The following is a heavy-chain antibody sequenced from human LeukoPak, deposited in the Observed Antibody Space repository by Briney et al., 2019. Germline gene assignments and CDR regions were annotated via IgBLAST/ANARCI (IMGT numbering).Heavy chain of an antibody. J-gene: IGHJ6*03. V-gene: IGHV3-48*01. D-gene: IGHD3-16*01. CDR1: GFTFSSYS. CDR3: ARRSEFGVLYYMDV. Sequence: PGGSLRLSFAASGFTFSSYSMNWVRQAAGKGLEWVSYISGSSGTIYYADSVKGRFTISRDNAKNSLYLQMNSLRAEDTAVYYCARRSEFGVLYYMDVWGKGTTVTVSS. CDR2: ISGSSGTI.